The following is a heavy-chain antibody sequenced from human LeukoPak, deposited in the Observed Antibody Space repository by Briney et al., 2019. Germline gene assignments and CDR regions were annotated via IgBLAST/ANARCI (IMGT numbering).Heavy chain of an antibody. CDR3: ARLISGSHDS. D-gene: IGHD1-26*01. CDR1: GYTFTNYW. Sequence: GESLKISCKGSGYTFTNYWIAWVRQMTGKGLEWMGSIYPGDSDTRYSPSFQGQVTISADKSISTAYLQWSSLKASDTAIYYCARLISGSHDSWGQGTLVTVSS. J-gene: IGHJ4*02. CDR2: IYPGDSDT. V-gene: IGHV5-51*01.